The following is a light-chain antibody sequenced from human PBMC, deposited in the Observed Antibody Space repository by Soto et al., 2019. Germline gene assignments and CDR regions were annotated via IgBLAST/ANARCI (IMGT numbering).Light chain of an antibody. CDR1: QSITVY. V-gene: IGKV1-39*01. CDR3: PQSYNSPPIT. CDR2: AAS. Sequence: DIQMTQSPSSLSASVGDSVTITCRASQSITVYLNWYQQKAGQAPKLLIYAASSLQSGVPSRFRGGGSRTEFTLNISSLQPADFATYYCPQSYNSPPITFGGGTRL. J-gene: IGKJ4*01.